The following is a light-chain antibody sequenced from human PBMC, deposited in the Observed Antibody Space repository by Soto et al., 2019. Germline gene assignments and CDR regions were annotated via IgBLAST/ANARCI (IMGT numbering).Light chain of an antibody. CDR3: LQSFTTPLT. CDR2: ETS. Sequence: DIQRTQSPSSLSSSVGGRVTITCRASQSISRYLNWYQQKPGRPPTLLIFETSTLQSGVPARFSGRGVGSDFTLTISSLQPEDFAVYYCLQSFTTPLTFGGGTTVEIQ. V-gene: IGKV1-39*01. J-gene: IGKJ4*01. CDR1: QSISRY.